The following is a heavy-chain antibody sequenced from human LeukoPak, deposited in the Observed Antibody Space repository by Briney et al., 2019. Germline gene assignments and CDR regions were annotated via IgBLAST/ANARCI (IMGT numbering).Heavy chain of an antibody. V-gene: IGHV3-20*04. D-gene: IGHD3-16*01. J-gene: IGHJ4*02. Sequence: GGSLRLSCAASGFTFDDYGMSWVRQAPGKGLEWVSGINWKGGSTGYADSVKGRFTISRDNAKNTLYLQMNSLRAEDTSVYYCVRDQGGAVSYWGQETLVTVSS. CDR2: INWKGGST. CDR3: VRDQGGAVSY. CDR1: GFTFDDYG.